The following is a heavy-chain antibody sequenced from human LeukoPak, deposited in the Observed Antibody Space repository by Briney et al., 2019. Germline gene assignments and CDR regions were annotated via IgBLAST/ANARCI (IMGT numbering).Heavy chain of an antibody. Sequence: AASVKVSCKASGGTFSSYAISWVRQAPGQGLEWMGGIIPIFGTANYAQKFQGRVTITTDESTSTAYMELSSLRSGDTAVYYCARAARDYCSSTSCYGGFYYYYYMDVWGKGTTVTVSS. J-gene: IGHJ6*03. CDR2: IIPIFGTA. V-gene: IGHV1-69*05. CDR1: GGTFSSYA. D-gene: IGHD2-2*01. CDR3: ARAARDYCSSTSCYGGFYYYYYMDV.